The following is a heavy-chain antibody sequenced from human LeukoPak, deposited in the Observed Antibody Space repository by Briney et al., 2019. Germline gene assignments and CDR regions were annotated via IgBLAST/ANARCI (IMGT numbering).Heavy chain of an antibody. CDR1: GFTFSSYS. CDR2: INSGGST. D-gene: IGHD7-27*01. V-gene: IGHV3-66*01. CDR3: ARELGGNYFDY. J-gene: IGHJ4*02. Sequence: GGSLRLSCAASGFTFSSYSMNWVRQAPGKGLEWVSVINSGGSTYYADSVKGRFTISRDNSKNTLYLQMNSLRAEDTAVYHCARELGGNYFDYWGQGTLVTVSS.